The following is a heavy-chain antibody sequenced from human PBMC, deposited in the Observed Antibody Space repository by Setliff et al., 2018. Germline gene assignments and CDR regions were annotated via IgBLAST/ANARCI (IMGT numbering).Heavy chain of an antibody. D-gene: IGHD3-9*01. J-gene: IGHJ4*02. Sequence: GGSLRLSCAASGFTFSRYSMNWVRQAPGKGLEWVSSISSSSTYIYYADSVKGRFTISRDNSKNALFLQLISLGAEDTAVYYCARGNYDILTGYSPLDCWGQGTLVTVSS. CDR1: GFTFSRYS. V-gene: IGHV3-21*01. CDR3: ARGNYDILTGYSPLDC. CDR2: ISSSSTYI.